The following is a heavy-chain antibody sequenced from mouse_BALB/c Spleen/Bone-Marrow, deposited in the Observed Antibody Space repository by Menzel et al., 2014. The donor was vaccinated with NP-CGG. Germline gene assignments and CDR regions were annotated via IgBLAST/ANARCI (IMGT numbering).Heavy chain of an antibody. V-gene: IGHV14-4*02. J-gene: IGHJ4*01. D-gene: IGHD2-1*01. CDR2: IDPENGDT. Sequence: DVQLQESGAELVRSGASVKLSCTASGFNIXDYYMHWVKQRPEQGLEWIGWIDPENGDTEYAPKFQGKATMTADTSSNTAYLQLSSLTSEDTAVYYCNGNYYAMDYWGQGTSVTVSS. CDR1: GFNIXDYY. CDR3: NGNYYAMDY.